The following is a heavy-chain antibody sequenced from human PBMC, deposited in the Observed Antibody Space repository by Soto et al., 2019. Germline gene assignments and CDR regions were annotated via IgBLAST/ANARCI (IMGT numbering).Heavy chain of an antibody. CDR3: ARDIVLAAAGSNYYYYGMDV. Sequence: GGSLRLSCAASGFTFSSYSMNWVRQAPGKGLEWVSYISSSSSTIYYADSVKGRFTISRDNAKNSLYLQMNSLRDEDTAVYYCARDIVLAAAGSNYYYYGMDVWGQGTLVTVSS. D-gene: IGHD6-13*01. V-gene: IGHV3-48*02. CDR1: GFTFSSYS. CDR2: ISSSSSTI. J-gene: IGHJ6*02.